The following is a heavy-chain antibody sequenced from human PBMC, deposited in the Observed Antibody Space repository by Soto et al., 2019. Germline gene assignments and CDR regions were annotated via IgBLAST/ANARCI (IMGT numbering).Heavy chain of an antibody. CDR2: IWYDGSNK. Sequence: GGSLRLSCAASVFTFSSYGMHLVRQAPGKGLEWVAVIWYDGSNKYYADSVKGRFTISRDNSKNTLYLQMNSLRAEDTAVYYCARYCSGGSCYYYGMEVWGQGTTVTVSS. J-gene: IGHJ6*02. V-gene: IGHV3-33*01. CDR3: ARYCSGGSCYYYGMEV. CDR1: VFTFSSYG. D-gene: IGHD2-15*01.